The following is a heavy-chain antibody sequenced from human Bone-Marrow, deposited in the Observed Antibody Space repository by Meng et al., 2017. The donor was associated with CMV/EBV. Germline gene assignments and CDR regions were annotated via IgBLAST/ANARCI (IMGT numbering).Heavy chain of an antibody. D-gene: IGHD2-2*02. J-gene: IGHJ4*02. Sequence: GESLKISCAASGFTFSTYSMKWVRQAPGKGLEWVASISSSSSYTSYADSVKGRFTVSRDSAQNSLYLQMNSLRAEDTAVYYCARGQYCGGTKCYMPDYWGQGTLVTVSS. CDR1: GFTFSTYS. V-gene: IGHV3-21*01. CDR2: ISSSSSYT. CDR3: ARGQYCGGTKCYMPDY.